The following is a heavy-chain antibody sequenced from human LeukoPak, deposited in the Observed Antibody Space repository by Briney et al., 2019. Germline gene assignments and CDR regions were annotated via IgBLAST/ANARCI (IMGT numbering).Heavy chain of an antibody. CDR2: INPSGGST. D-gene: IGHD4-17*01. CDR1: GYTFTSYY. Sequence: ASVTVSFTASGYTFTSYYMHWVRQAPGQGLEWMGIINPSGGSTSYAQKFQGRVTMTRDMSTSTVYMELSSLRSEHTAVYYCAREDYGDYNWFDPWGQGTLVTVSS. CDR3: AREDYGDYNWFDP. J-gene: IGHJ5*02. V-gene: IGHV1-46*01.